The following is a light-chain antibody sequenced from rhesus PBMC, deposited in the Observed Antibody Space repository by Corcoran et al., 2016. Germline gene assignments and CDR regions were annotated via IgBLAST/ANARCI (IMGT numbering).Light chain of an antibody. V-gene: IGKV1-22*01. CDR1: QSISSW. CDR3: QQYSSSPRT. CDR2: KAS. J-gene: IGKJ1*01. Sequence: DIQMTQSPSSLSASVGDTVTITCRASQSISSWLAWYQQKPGKAPKLLIYKASSLQRGVPSRFSGSVSGTDLPLTISSLQSEDFATYYCQQYSSSPRTFGQGNKVEIK.